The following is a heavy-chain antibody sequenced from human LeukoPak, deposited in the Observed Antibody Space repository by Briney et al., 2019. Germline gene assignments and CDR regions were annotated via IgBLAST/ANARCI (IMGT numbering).Heavy chain of an antibody. D-gene: IGHD7-27*01. CDR2: ISYDGNNK. CDR1: GFTFSSYG. CDR3: AKEEGNTLGDY. J-gene: IGHJ4*02. V-gene: IGHV3-30*18. Sequence: GGSLRLSCAASGFTFSSYGMHWVRQAPGKGLEWVAVISYDGNNKYYADSVKGRFTISRDNSKNTLYLQMNSLRSEDTAMYYCAKEEGNTLGDYWGQGTMVTVSS.